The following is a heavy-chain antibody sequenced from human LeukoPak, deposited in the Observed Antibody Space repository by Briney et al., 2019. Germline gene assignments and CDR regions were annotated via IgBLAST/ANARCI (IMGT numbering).Heavy chain of an antibody. Sequence: PGGSLRLSCAASGFTFSSYAMSWVRQAPGKGLKWVSGISGTGGSIYYADSVKGRFTISRDNSKDTLFLQMHSLRPGDTAVYYCVREDTPATANYWGQGTLVTISS. J-gene: IGHJ4*02. CDR2: ISGTGGSI. CDR1: GFTFSSYA. CDR3: VREDTPATANY. V-gene: IGHV3-23*01. D-gene: IGHD2-21*02.